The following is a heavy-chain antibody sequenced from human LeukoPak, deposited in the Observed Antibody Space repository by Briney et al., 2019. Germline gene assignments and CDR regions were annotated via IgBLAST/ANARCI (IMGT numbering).Heavy chain of an antibody. CDR2: IYTSGST. CDR1: GGSISSGSYY. Sequence: SETLSLTCTVSGGSISSGSYYWSWIRQPAGKGLEWIGRIYTSGSTNYNPSLKSRVTISVDTSKNQFSLKLSSVTAADTAVYYCARGGLDQVATIRFAHPGAFDTWGQGTMVTVSS. D-gene: IGHD5-12*01. V-gene: IGHV4-61*02. CDR3: ARGGLDQVATIRFAHPGAFDT. J-gene: IGHJ3*02.